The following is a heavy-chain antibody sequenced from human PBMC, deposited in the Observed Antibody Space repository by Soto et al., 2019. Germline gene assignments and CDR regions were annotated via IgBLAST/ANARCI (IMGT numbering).Heavy chain of an antibody. CDR1: GDSITRSNFY. J-gene: IGHJ5*02. CDR3: ARHKTTMLTVVSACDP. CDR2: IFYSGST. D-gene: IGHD3-22*01. Sequence: PSETLSLTCTVSGDSITRSNFYWGWIRQPPGKGLEWLGSIFYSGSTFYNPALKSRVTFSVDTSKNHFSLKLSSVTAADTAVYYCARHKTTMLTVVSACDPWGQGTRVTVSS. V-gene: IGHV4-39*02.